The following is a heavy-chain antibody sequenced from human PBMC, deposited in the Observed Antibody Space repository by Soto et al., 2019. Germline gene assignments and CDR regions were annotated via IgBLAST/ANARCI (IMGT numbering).Heavy chain of an antibody. D-gene: IGHD4-4*01. V-gene: IGHV4-31*03. CDR2: LYYRGNT. CDR3: ARDVTNRTSTYYYAMDV. J-gene: IGHJ6*02. CDR1: GGSINSGGYY. Sequence: SETLSLTCTVSGGSINSGGYYWNWIRQHPGKGLEWLGYLYYRGNTYYNPSLKSRITISGDTSKNQFSLKLSSVTAADTAVYYCARDVTNRTSTYYYAMDVWGQGTTVTVS.